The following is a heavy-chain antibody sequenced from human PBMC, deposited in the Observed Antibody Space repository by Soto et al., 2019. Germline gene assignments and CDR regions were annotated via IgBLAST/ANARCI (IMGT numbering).Heavy chain of an antibody. D-gene: IGHD3-22*01. V-gene: IGHV3-30-3*01. Sequence: ESGGGVVQPGRSLRLSCAASGFTFSSYAMHWVRQAPGKGLEWVAVISYDGSNKYYADSVKGRFTISRDNSKNTLYLQMNSLRAEDTAVYYCARPRPGYSYAFDIWGQGTMVTVSS. CDR3: ARPRPGYSYAFDI. CDR1: GFTFSSYA. J-gene: IGHJ3*02. CDR2: ISYDGSNK.